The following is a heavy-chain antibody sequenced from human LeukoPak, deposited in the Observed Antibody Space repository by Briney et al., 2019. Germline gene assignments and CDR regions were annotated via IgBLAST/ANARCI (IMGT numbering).Heavy chain of an antibody. D-gene: IGHD3-10*01. J-gene: IGHJ4*02. V-gene: IGHV3-30*02. CDR2: IRYDGSNK. Sequence: PGGSLRLSCAVSGITFRNLAMHWVRQAPGKGLEGVAFIRYDGSNKYYADSVKGRFTISRDNSKNTLYLQMNSLRAEDTAVYYCAKDVYYYGSGGGGYFDYWGQGTLVTVSS. CDR3: AKDVYYYGSGGGGYFDY. CDR1: GITFRNLA.